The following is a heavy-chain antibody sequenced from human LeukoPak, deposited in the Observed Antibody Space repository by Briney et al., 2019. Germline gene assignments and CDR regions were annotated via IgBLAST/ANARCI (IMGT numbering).Heavy chain of an antibody. D-gene: IGHD5-18*01. CDR1: GFTFSDYY. Sequence: GGSLRLSCAASGFTFSDYYMSWIRQAPGKGLEWVSTIYSGGTTYYADSVMGRFTISRHNSRNTLYLQMNSLRAEDTAVYYCARVDTVMAYYFDLWGQGTLVTVSS. CDR2: IYSGGTT. V-gene: IGHV3-53*04. CDR3: ARVDTVMAYYFDL. J-gene: IGHJ4*02.